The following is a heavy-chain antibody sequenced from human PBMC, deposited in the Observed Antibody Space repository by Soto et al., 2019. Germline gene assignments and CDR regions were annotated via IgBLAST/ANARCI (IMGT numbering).Heavy chain of an antibody. Sequence: SVKVSCKPSVLTFPSSAVQWVRQAPGQRLEWIGWVVVGRGNTNYTQKFQARVTITRDLSTIKDYMHLSTVIYEDKRMYYLAAVCTSSSLYYYYDSMDVWGQGTTVTVSS. CDR2: VVVGRGNT. J-gene: IGHJ6*02. V-gene: IGHV1-58*01. D-gene: IGHD6-13*01. CDR3: AAVCTSSSLYYYYDSMDV. CDR1: VLTFPSSA.